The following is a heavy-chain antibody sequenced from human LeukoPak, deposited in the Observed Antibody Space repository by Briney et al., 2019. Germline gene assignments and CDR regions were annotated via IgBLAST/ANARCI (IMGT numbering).Heavy chain of an antibody. CDR1: GFDARSIAVG. CDR3: SRYGGGWSFDY. CDR2: INRKVDGGAT. V-gene: IGHV3-15*01. J-gene: IGHJ4*02. D-gene: IGHD6-19*01. Sequence: GGSLSLSVPASGFDARSIAVGMGWVGQAPGKGRGWVGRINRKVDGGATDYAAPVKGRFIISRDDAKKTLYLEMNSLKTEDTAVYYCSRYGGGWSFDYWGQGALVTVSS.